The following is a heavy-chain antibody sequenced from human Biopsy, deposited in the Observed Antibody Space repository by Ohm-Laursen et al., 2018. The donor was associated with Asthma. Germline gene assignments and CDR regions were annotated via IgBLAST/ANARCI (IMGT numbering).Heavy chain of an antibody. CDR3: ARGSSSRLSQWELLVSGGKRAHSYYGMDV. CDR1: GVSISSDY. D-gene: IGHD1-26*01. J-gene: IGHJ6*02. Sequence: GTLSLTCTVSGVSISSDYWSWIRQPPGKGLEWIGHIYYSGSTNYQPSLKSRVTISVDTSKNQFSLRLTSVTAADTAVYYCARGSSSRLSQWELLVSGGKRAHSYYGMDVWGQGTTVTVSS. V-gene: IGHV4-59*12. CDR2: IYYSGST.